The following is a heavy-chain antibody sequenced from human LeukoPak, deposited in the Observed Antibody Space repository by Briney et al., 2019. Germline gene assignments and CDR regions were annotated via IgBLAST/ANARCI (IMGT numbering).Heavy chain of an antibody. J-gene: IGHJ3*02. CDR3: ARHLMPPTVTTWGAFDI. Sequence: SETLSLTCTVSGGSISSYYWSWIRQPPGKGLEWIGHIYYSGSTNYNPSLKSRVTISVDTSKNQFSLKLSSVPAADTAVYYCARHLMPPTVTTWGAFDIWGQGTMVTVSS. D-gene: IGHD4-17*01. CDR2: IYYSGST. V-gene: IGHV4-59*08. CDR1: GGSISSYY.